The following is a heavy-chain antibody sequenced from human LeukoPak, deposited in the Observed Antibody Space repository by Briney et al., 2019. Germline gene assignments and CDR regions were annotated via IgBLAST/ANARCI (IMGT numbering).Heavy chain of an antibody. CDR2: IYYSGST. CDR3: ARDRLSGYSYGYLIGAFDI. D-gene: IGHD5-18*01. Sequence: SETLSLTCTVSGGSISSYYWSWIRQPPGKGLEWIGYIYYSGSTNYNPSLKSRVTISVDTSKNQFSLKLSSVTAADTAVYYCARDRLSGYSYGYLIGAFDIWGLGTMVTVSS. V-gene: IGHV4-59*01. CDR1: GGSISSYY. J-gene: IGHJ3*02.